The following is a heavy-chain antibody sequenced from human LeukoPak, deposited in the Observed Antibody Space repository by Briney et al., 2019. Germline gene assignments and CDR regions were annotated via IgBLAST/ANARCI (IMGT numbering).Heavy chain of an antibody. CDR3: ARSRYLVGDV. J-gene: IGHJ6*04. CDR1: GFTFSSYA. CDR2: ISSNGGST. V-gene: IGHV3-64*01. D-gene: IGHD2-8*02. Sequence: GGSLRLSCAASGFTFSSYAVHWVRQAPGKGLEYVSAISSNGGSTYYANSVKGRFTISRDNSKNTLYLQMGSLRAEDMAVYYCARSRYLVGDVWGKGTTVTVSS.